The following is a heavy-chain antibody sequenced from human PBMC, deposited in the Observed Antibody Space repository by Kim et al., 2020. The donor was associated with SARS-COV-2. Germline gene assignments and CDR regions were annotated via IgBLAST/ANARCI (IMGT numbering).Heavy chain of an antibody. CDR3: AGVSSYYGLSRAFDY. D-gene: IGHD1-26*01. J-gene: IGHJ4*02. V-gene: IGHV1-58*01. Sequence: QKFQERVTITRDMSTSTAYMELSSLRSEDTAVYYCAGVSSYYGLSRAFDYWGQGTLVTVSS.